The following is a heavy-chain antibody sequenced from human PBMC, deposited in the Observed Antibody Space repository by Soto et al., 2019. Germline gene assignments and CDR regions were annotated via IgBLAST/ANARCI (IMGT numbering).Heavy chain of an antibody. V-gene: IGHV3-30-3*01. CDR2: ISYDGGNK. J-gene: IGHJ6*02. Sequence: QVQLVESGGGVVQPGRSLRLSCAASGFTFRNYAMHWVRQAPGKGLERVAVISYDGGNKFYRDYVKGRFTISRDNSKTTVYLQINSLRYEDTAVYYCARGDREDIAVVIGVRPGEYGVDVWGQGTTVTVSS. CDR3: ARGDREDIAVVIGVRPGEYGVDV. CDR1: GFTFRNYA. D-gene: IGHD2-15*01.